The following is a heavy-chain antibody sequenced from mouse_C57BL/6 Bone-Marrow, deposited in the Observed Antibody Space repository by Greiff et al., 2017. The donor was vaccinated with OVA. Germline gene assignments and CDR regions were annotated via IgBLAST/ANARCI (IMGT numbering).Heavy chain of an antibody. D-gene: IGHD2-4*01. V-gene: IGHV1-15*01. Sequence: QVQLQQSGAELVRPGASVTLSCKASGYTFTDYEMHWVKQTPVHGLEWIGAIDPETGGTAYNQKFKGKAILTADKSSSTAYMELRSLTSEDSAVYYCTREGRLYDYDEEVYFDYWGQGTTLTVSS. CDR2: IDPETGGT. CDR1: GYTFTDYE. CDR3: TREGRLYDYDEEVYFDY. J-gene: IGHJ2*01.